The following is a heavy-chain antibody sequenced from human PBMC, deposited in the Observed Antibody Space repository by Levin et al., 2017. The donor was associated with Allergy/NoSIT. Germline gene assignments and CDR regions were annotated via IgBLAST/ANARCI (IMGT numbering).Heavy chain of an antibody. V-gene: IGHV3-23*01. CDR2: IGASSGTT. J-gene: IGHJ4*02. CDR3: ARHLLAAGREFDY. Sequence: GGSLRLSCTASGFTFSNYPMSWVRQTPGKGLEWISAIGASSGTTYYADSVKGRFTISKDYSKDILYLQMNSLRAEDTAVYYCARHLLAAGREFDYWGRGTLVTVSS. CDR1: GFTFSNYP. D-gene: IGHD6-13*01.